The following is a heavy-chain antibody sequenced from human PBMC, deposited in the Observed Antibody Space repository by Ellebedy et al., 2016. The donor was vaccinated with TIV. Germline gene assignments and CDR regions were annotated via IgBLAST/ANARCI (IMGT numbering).Heavy chain of an antibody. Sequence: GESLKISCAASGFTFSPYAMAWVRQAPGKGLEWVSTISNTGSRTYYADSVEGRFIISRDNSKRKLFLQMNSLRAEDTAVYYCAKGRGGGSDSSAPRYYFDYWGLGTLVTVSS. J-gene: IGHJ4*02. D-gene: IGHD3-22*01. CDR2: ISNTGSRT. CDR1: GFTFSPYA. V-gene: IGHV3-23*01. CDR3: AKGRGGGSDSSAPRYYFDY.